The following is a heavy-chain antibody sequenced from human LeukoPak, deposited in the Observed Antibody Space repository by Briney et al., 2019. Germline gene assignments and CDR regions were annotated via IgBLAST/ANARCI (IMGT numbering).Heavy chain of an antibody. CDR3: ASSTQISKYADY. CDR2: IGSSSTHT. J-gene: IGHJ4*02. Sequence: PGGSLRLSCAASGFTFSDFYMNWIRQAPGKGPEWISFIGSSSTHTNYADSVKGRFTISRDNAKSTLYLQMNSLRAEDTAVYYCASSTQISKYADYWGQGALVTVSS. V-gene: IGHV3-11*06. D-gene: IGHD2-2*01. CDR1: GFTFSDFY.